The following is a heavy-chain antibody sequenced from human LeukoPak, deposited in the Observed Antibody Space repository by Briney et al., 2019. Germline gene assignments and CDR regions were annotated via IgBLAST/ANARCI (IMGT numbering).Heavy chain of an antibody. CDR2: ISPNGVIT. J-gene: IGHJ4*02. CDR3: AKDWGDIVVVPAAKFPY. D-gene: IGHD2-2*01. Sequence: PGGSLRLSCAASGFTFSSHGMNWVRQAPGKGLEWVSGISPNGVITYYADSVKGRFTISRDNSKGTVYLQMNSLRPEDTAVYYCAKDWGDIVVVPAAKFPYWGQGTLVTVSS. CDR1: GFTFSSHG. V-gene: IGHV3-23*01.